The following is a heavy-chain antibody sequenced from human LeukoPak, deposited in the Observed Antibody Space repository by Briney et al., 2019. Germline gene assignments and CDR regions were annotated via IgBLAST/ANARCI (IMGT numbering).Heavy chain of an antibody. D-gene: IGHD6-13*01. CDR1: GGTFSSYA. J-gene: IGHJ4*02. CDR3: ARGSSSWELDY. CDR2: IIPIFGTA. Sequence: ASVKVSCKASGGTFSSYAISWLRQAPGQGLEWMGGIIPIFGTANYAQKFQGRVTMTRNTSISTAYMELSSLRSEDTAVYYCARGSSSWELDYWGQGTLVTVSS. V-gene: IGHV1-69*05.